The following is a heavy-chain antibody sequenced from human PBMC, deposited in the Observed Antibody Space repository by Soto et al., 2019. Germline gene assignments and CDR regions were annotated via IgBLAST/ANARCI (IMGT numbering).Heavy chain of an antibody. D-gene: IGHD3-22*01. CDR2: ISSSSSYI. Sequence: EVQLVASGGGLVKPGGSLRLSCAASGFTFSSYSMNWVRQAPGKGLEWVSSISSSSSYIYYADSVKGRFTISRDNAKNSLYLQMNSLRAEDTAVYYCARDHIYYDSSGYPSWIDYWGQGTLVTVSS. V-gene: IGHV3-21*01. CDR3: ARDHIYYDSSGYPSWIDY. CDR1: GFTFSSYS. J-gene: IGHJ4*02.